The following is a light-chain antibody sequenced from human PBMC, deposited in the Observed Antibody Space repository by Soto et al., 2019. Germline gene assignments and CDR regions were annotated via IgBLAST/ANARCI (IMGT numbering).Light chain of an antibody. Sequence: SSELTQPPSVSVSPGQTARITCSGDALPKQYAYWYQQKPGQAPVLVIYKDSERPSGIPERFSGSSSGTTVTLTISGVQAEDEADYYCQSADSSVVFGGGTQLTFL. J-gene: IGLJ2*01. CDR3: QSADSSVV. V-gene: IGLV3-25*03. CDR2: KDS. CDR1: ALPKQY.